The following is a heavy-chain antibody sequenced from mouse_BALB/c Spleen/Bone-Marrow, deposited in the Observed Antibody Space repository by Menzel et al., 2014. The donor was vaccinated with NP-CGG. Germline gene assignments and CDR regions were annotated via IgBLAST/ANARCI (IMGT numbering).Heavy chain of an antibody. D-gene: IGHD2-4*01. Sequence: VQVVESGPGLVAPSQSLSITFTFSGFSLTTYGVHWVFQLPGKGLEWLGVIWAGGSTNYNSALMSRLSISKDNSKSQVFLKMNSLRTINTPMYNCASEAPTMITTDFDYWGQDATIKDPS. CDR1: GFSLTTYG. CDR3: ASEAPTMITTDFDY. CDR2: IWAGGST. J-gene: IGHJ2*01. V-gene: IGHV2-9*02.